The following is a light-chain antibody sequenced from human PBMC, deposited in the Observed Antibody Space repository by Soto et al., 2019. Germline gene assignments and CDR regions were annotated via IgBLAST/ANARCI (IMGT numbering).Light chain of an antibody. CDR3: QQRSTWPPRLT. J-gene: IGKJ4*01. CDR2: GAF. Sequence: EIVLTQSPATLSLSPGERATLSCRASPSVTNYLAWYQQKPGQAPRLVIYGAFNRATGIPARFSGSGSGTDFTLTISSLEPEDFAVYYCQQRSTWPPRLTFGGGNKVEIK. CDR1: PSVTNY. V-gene: IGKV3-11*01.